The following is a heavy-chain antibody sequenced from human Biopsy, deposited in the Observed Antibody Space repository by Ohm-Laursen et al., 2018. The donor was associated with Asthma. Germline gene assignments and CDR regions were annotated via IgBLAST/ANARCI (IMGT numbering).Heavy chain of an antibody. D-gene: IGHD3-22*01. Sequence: SVKVSCKAPGGTFINFAISWVRQAPGQGLEWLGGIMTVFGTTNYAQKFQGRVTITADKSTSTTYMELSRLRSEDTAVYYCARSYDTDSYPVLVLDYWGQGTLVTVSS. J-gene: IGHJ4*02. CDR2: IMTVFGTT. V-gene: IGHV1-69*06. CDR1: GGTFINFA. CDR3: ARSYDTDSYPVLVLDY.